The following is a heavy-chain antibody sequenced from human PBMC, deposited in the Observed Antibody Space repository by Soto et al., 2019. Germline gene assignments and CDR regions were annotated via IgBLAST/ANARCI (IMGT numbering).Heavy chain of an antibody. CDR2: IYYTGIT. V-gene: IGHV4-39*01. D-gene: IGHD6-13*01. J-gene: IGHJ4*02. CDR3: ATGYGSSWYDY. CDR1: GGSISSSSPY. Sequence: QLQLQESGPGLVKSSETLSLTCGVSGGSISSSSPYWGWIRQPPGKGLQWIGYIYYTGITYFNPSLKSRVTISVDTSKNQFFLKLTTVTAADTAVYYCATGYGSSWYDYWGQGTLVTVAS.